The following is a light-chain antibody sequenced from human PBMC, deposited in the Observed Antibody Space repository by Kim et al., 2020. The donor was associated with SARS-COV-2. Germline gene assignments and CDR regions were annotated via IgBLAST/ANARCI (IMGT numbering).Light chain of an antibody. V-gene: IGLV2-11*01. J-gene: IGLJ3*02. CDR2: DVN. CDR1: SSDVGGYNF. Sequence: QSALTQPRSVSGSPGQSVTISCTGTSSDVGGYNFVSWYQQYPGKAHKVMIYDVNKRPSGVPDRFSGSKSGDTASLTISGLQPEDEADYYCCSYAGYDTFVFGGGTKLTVL. CDR3: CSYAGYDTFV.